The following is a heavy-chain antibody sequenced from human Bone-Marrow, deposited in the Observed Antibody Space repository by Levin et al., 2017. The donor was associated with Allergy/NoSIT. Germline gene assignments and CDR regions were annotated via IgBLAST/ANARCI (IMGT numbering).Heavy chain of an antibody. CDR2: ITSAGDT. J-gene: IGHJ6*02. D-gene: IGHD3-10*01. Sequence: GGSLRLSCAASGFPFNTYAMHWVRQGSGKGLEWVATITSAGDTFYPGSVKGRFTISRENGKNSLYLQMNSLRAGDTAVYYCARERYYYGSGYKYGLDLWGQGTTVTVSS. CDR1: GFPFNTYA. CDR3: ARERYYYGSGYKYGLDL. V-gene: IGHV3-13*01.